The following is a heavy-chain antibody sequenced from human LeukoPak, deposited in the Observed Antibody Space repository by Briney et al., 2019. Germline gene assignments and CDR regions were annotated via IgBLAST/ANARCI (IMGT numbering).Heavy chain of an antibody. Sequence: GASVKVSCKASGYTFTTYGISWVRQAPGQGLEWMGWISAYNGNTNYAQKLQGRVTMTTDTSTSTAYMELRSLRSDDTAVYYYARTPVGFNTVTPTDVRYWGQGTLVTVSS. CDR2: ISAYNGNT. J-gene: IGHJ4*02. CDR3: ARTPVGFNTVTPTDVRY. V-gene: IGHV1-18*01. D-gene: IGHD4-17*01. CDR1: GYTFTTYG.